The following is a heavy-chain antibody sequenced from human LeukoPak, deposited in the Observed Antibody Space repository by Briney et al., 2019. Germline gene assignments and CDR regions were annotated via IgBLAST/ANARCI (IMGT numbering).Heavy chain of an antibody. CDR3: ARILYYDSSGYHDY. D-gene: IGHD3-22*01. V-gene: IGHV1-2*02. Sequence: ASVKVSCKASGYTFTGYYMHWVRQAPGQGLEWMGWINPNSGGTNYAQKFQGRVTMTRDTSISTAYMELSRLRSDDTAVYYCARILYYDSSGYHDYWGQGTLVTVSS. CDR2: INPNSGGT. J-gene: IGHJ4*02. CDR1: GYTFTGYY.